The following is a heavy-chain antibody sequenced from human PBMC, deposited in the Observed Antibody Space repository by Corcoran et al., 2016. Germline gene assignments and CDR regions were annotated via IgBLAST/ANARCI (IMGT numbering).Heavy chain of an antibody. V-gene: IGHV2-70*13. CDR2: IDWNDDK. J-gene: IGHJ6*02. CDR1: GFSFTTSGIC. Sequence: QVTLRESGPALVKPTQTLTLTCTFSGFSFTTSGICVSWIRQPPGEALEWLALIDWNDDKYYTPSLKTRLTISKDTSKNQVFLTMTNMDPVVTATYYCAQTIAARPGNYGMDVWGQGTTVTVSS. CDR3: AQTIAARPGNYGMDV. D-gene: IGHD6-6*01.